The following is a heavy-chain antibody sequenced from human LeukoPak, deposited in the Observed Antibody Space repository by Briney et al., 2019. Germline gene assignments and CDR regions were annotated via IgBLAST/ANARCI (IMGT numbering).Heavy chain of an antibody. D-gene: IGHD3-16*01. CDR3: ARAPVNGGMLPPSARARSGNLYYYALDV. J-gene: IGHJ6*02. CDR2: INHGGSA. V-gene: IGHV4-34*01. CDR1: GGSFSNYY. Sequence: PSETLSLTCAVHGGSFSNYYWTWIRQPPGKGLEWIGEINHGGSANYSPSLKSRVTMSLDTSNTHFSLRLNSVTAADTAVYFYARAPVNGGMLPPSARARSGNLYYYALDVWGQGTTVTVSS.